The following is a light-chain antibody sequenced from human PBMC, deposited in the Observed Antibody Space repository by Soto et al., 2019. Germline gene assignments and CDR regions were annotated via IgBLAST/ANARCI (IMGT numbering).Light chain of an antibody. V-gene: IGKV1-39*01. J-gene: IGKJ4*01. CDR1: QHISDY. CDR2: DAS. CDR3: QQSYSTPLT. Sequence: DTQLTQSPSSLSASVGDRVTITCQASQHISDYLNWYQQKPGKAPKLLIYDASKLETGVPSRFSGSGSGTDFTLTISSLQPEDFATYYCQQSYSTPLTFGGGTKVDIK.